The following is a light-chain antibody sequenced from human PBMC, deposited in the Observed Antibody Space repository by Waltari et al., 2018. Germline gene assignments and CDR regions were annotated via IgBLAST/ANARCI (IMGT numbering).Light chain of an antibody. CDR1: QSIGTY. CDR2: GTS. Sequence: EIVLTQSPGPLSLSPGERATLSCRASQSIGTYIAWYQQKPGQAPSLLIYGTSRRATGIPDRFSGSGSGTDFSLTISRLEPEDFAVYHCQHYVRLPATFGQGTKVEIK. J-gene: IGKJ1*01. CDR3: QHYVRLPAT. V-gene: IGKV3-20*01.